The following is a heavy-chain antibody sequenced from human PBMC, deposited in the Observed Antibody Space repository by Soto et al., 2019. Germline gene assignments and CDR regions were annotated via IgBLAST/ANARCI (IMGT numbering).Heavy chain of an antibody. CDR3: ARSGGQWLVHYFDY. D-gene: IGHD6-19*01. CDR1: GGAFSGFY. J-gene: IGHJ4*02. CDR2: INHSGST. Sequence: LGTLSLTCAVYGGAFSGFYWSWVRPPPGKGLEWIGEINHSGSTNYNPSLKSRVTISVDTSKNQFSLKLSSVTAADTAVYYCARSGGQWLVHYFDYWGQGALVTVSS. V-gene: IGHV4-34*01.